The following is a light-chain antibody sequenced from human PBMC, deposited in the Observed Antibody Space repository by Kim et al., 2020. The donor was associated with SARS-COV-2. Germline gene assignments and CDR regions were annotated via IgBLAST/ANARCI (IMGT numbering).Light chain of an antibody. V-gene: IGKV3-20*01. CDR3: QQYATLPLT. CDR2: GAS. Sequence: SPVESATLTCRASQSVYNTYLAWYQQKPGQAPRLLISGASSRVTGIPDRFSGSGSGTEFTLTISRLEPEDFAVYYCQQYATLPLTFGGGTKVDIK. J-gene: IGKJ4*01. CDR1: QSVYNTY.